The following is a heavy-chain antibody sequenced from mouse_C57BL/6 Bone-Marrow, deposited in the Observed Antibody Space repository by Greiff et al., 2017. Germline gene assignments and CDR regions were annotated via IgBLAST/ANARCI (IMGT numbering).Heavy chain of an antibody. CDR2: IDPSDSYT. J-gene: IGHJ1*03. V-gene: IGHV1-50*01. CDR3: ARSLYGYDWYFDV. Sequence: QVQLQQPGAELVKPGASVKLSCKASGYTFTSYWMQWVKQRPGQGLEWIGEIDPSDSYTNYNQKFKGKATLTVDTSSSTAYMQLSSLTSEDSAVYDCARSLYGYDWYFDVWGTGTTVTVSS. D-gene: IGHD2-2*01. CDR1: GYTFTSYW.